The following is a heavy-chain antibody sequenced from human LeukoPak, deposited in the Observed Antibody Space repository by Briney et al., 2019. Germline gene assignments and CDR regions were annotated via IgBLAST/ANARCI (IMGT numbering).Heavy chain of an antibody. D-gene: IGHD3-9*01. CDR2: ISSSSYI. V-gene: IGHV3-21*01. CDR3: AREREDYDILTGYYKVFDY. Sequence: GGSLRLSCAASGFTFSSYSMNWVRQAPGKGLEWVSSISSSSYIYYADSVKGRFTISRDNAKNSLYLQMNSLRAEDTAVYYCAREREDYDILTGYYKVFDYWGQGTLVTVSS. J-gene: IGHJ4*02. CDR1: GFTFSSYS.